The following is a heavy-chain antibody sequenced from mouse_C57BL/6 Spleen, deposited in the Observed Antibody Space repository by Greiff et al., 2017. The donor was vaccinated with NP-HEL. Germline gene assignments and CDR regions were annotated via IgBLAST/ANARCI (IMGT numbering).Heavy chain of an antibody. V-gene: IGHV1-54*01. J-gene: IGHJ4*01. CDR1: GYAFTNYL. D-gene: IGHD1-1*01. Sequence: VQLQQSGAELVRPGTSVQVSCKASGYAFTNYLIEWVKQRPGQGLEWIGVINPGSGGTNYNEKFKGKATLTADKSSSTAYMQLSSLTSEDSAVYFCARVVVATDYAMDYWGQGTSVTVSS. CDR3: ARVVVATDYAMDY. CDR2: INPGSGGT.